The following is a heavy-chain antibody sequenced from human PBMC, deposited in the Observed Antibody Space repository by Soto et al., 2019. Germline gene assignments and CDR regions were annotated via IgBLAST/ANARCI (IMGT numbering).Heavy chain of an antibody. CDR2: ISYGGSNK. V-gene: IGHV3-30*18. Sequence: PGGSLRLSCAASGFTFSSYGMHWVRQAPGKGLEWVAIISYGGSNKYYADSVKGRFTISRDNSKNTLYLQMNSLRPEDTAVYYCAKDLLRDLGWLLNDAFDIWGQGTMVTVSS. J-gene: IGHJ3*02. CDR3: AKDLLRDLGWLLNDAFDI. D-gene: IGHD3-3*01. CDR1: GFTFSSYG.